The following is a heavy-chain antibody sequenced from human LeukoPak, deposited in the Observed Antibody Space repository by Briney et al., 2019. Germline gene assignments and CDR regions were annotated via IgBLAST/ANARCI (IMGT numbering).Heavy chain of an antibody. CDR1: GFTFSSYW. D-gene: IGHD2-15*01. Sequence: GRSLSLSWAAAGFTFSSYWMSWVHQAPGKGLEWVANIKQDGSEKYYVDSVKGRFTISRDNAKNSLYLQMNSLRAEDTAVYYCARMVGTCSGGSCYSDWFDPWGREPWSPSPQ. CDR2: IKQDGSEK. V-gene: IGHV3-7*01. J-gene: IGHJ5*02. CDR3: ARMVGTCSGGSCYSDWFDP.